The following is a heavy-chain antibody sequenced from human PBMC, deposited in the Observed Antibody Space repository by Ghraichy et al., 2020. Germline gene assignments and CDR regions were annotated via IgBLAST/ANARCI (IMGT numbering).Heavy chain of an antibody. CDR3: ARASTVVRFYYYDGMDV. V-gene: IGHV3-48*02. Sequence: GGSLRLSCVRSGFTFSSYNMNWVRQSPGKGLEWLSYITSSSRSIFYADSVKGRFTISRDNAQNSLYLQMNSLRDEDTAVYYCARASTVVRFYYYDGMDVWGQGTTVTVSS. CDR2: ITSSSRSI. D-gene: IGHD4-23*01. CDR1: GFTFSSYN. J-gene: IGHJ6*02.